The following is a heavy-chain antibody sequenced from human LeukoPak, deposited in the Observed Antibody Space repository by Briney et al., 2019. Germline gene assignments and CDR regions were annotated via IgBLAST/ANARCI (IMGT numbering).Heavy chain of an antibody. CDR3: ASRNFGRAWYFDL. D-gene: IGHD2-15*01. J-gene: IGHJ2*01. Sequence: PSETLSLTCTVSGGSISSGSAYWSWIRQPAGKGLECIGRIYTSGSTNYNPSLKSRVTISVDTSKNQFSLKLSSVTAADTAVYYCASRNFGRAWYFDLWGRGTLVTVSS. V-gene: IGHV4-61*02. CDR2: IYTSGST. CDR1: GGSISSGSAY.